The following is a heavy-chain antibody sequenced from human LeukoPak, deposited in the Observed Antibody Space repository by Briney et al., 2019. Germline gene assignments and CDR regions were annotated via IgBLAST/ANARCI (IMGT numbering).Heavy chain of an antibody. Sequence: TSETLSLXCTVSGGSISSYYWSWIRQPPGKELEWIGYIYYSGSTNYNPSLKSRVTISVDTSKNQFSLKLSSVTAADTAVYYCACIYIDSSGYELNYYYYMDVWGKGTTVTVSS. J-gene: IGHJ6*03. CDR3: ACIYIDSSGYELNYYYYMDV. D-gene: IGHD3-22*01. CDR1: GGSISSYY. V-gene: IGHV4-59*01. CDR2: IYYSGST.